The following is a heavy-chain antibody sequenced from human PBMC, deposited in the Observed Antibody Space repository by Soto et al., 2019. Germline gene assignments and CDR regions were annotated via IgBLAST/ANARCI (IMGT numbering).Heavy chain of an antibody. CDR1: SGSISSSSYT. V-gene: IGHV4-39*01. CDR3: ARPQGYCISTSCSGYYAMDV. Sequence: SETLSLTCTVSSGSISSSSYTWGWIRQPPGKGLEWIGSIYYSGSTYYNPSLKSRITVSVDTSKNQFSLNLSSVTAADTAVYYCARPQGYCISTSCSGYYAMDVWGQGTTVT. CDR2: IYYSGST. J-gene: IGHJ6*02. D-gene: IGHD2-2*01.